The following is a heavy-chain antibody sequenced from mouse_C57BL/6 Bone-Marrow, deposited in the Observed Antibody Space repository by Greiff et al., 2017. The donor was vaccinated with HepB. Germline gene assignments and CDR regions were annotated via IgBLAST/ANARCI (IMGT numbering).Heavy chain of an antibody. CDR1: GFTFTDYY. Sequence: EVKVEESGGGLVQPGGSLSLSCAASGFTFTDYYMSWVRQPPGKALEWLGFIRNKANGYTTEYSASVKGRFTISRDNSQSILYLQMNALRAEDSATYYCARYIGTRWYFDVWGTGTTVTVSS. V-gene: IGHV7-3*01. D-gene: IGHD4-1*01. CDR2: IRNKANGYTT. CDR3: ARYIGTRWYFDV. J-gene: IGHJ1*03.